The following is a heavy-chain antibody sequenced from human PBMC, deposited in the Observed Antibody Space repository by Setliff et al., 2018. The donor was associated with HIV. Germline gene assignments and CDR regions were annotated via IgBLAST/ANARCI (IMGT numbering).Heavy chain of an antibody. J-gene: IGHJ6*02. CDR2: IPSSGSSI. V-gene: IGHV3-11*04. CDR1: GFTFSDYS. Sequence: PGGSLRLSCAASGFTFSDYSMSWIRQAPGKGLEWVAYIPSSGSSIYYADSVKGRFTISRDNAKSALYLQMNSRRAEDTAVYYCARRKYYYDSTAYFHYKYYGLDVWGQGTTVTVSS. CDR3: ARRKYYYDSTAYFHYKYYGLDV. D-gene: IGHD3-22*01.